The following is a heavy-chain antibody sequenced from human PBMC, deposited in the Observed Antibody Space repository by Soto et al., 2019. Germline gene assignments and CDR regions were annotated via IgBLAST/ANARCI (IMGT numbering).Heavy chain of an antibody. J-gene: IGHJ4*02. Sequence: QVQLVQSGAEMKKPGASVKVSCSASGYTFTSYGISYVRQAPGEGLEWMGWIRPDSANTDYSQKYQGRIPMTTDTSTNTVYMDFSTLRSADTAVYYCARHRSSSAYWGQLTLVPLSS. CDR3: ARHRSSSAY. CDR2: IRPDSANT. V-gene: IGHV1-18*01. D-gene: IGHD6-6*01. CDR1: GYTFTSYG.